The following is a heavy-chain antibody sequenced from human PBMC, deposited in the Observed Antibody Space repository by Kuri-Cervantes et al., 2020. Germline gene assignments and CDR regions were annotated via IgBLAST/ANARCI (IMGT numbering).Heavy chain of an antibody. J-gene: IGHJ3*02. CDR1: GFTASSNY. D-gene: IGHD3-10*01. V-gene: IGHV3-53*01. CDR3: AKDVSEYYGSGSYYNWFADAFDI. CDR2: IYSGGST. Sequence: GGSLRLSCPASGFTASSNYMSWVRQAPGKGLEWVSVIYSGGSTYYADSVKGRFTISRDNSKNTLYLQMNSLRAEDTAVYYRAKDVSEYYGSGSYYNWFADAFDIWGQGTMVTVSS.